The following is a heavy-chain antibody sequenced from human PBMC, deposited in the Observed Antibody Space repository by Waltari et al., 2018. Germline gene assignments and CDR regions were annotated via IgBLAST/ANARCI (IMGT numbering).Heavy chain of an antibody. CDR1: GGSISSSSYS. CDR2: IYYSGST. V-gene: IGHV4-39*07. CDR3: ARGGAYYYGSGSYYPHFDY. J-gene: IGHJ4*02. Sequence: QLQLQESGPGLVKPSETLSLTCTVPGGSISSSSYSWGWIRPPPGQGLEWIGSIYYSGSTYYNPSLKSRVTISVDTSKNQFSLKLSSVTAADTAVYYCARGGAYYYGSGSYYPHFDYWGQGTLVTVSS. D-gene: IGHD3-10*01.